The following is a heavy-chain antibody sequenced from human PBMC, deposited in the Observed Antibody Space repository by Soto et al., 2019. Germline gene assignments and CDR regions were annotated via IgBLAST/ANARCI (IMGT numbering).Heavy chain of an antibody. D-gene: IGHD3-10*01. CDR2: IIPIFGTA. V-gene: IGHV1-69*13. CDR3: ARSKTMVRGATDFDY. CDR1: GGTFSSYA. Sequence: ASVKVSCKASGGTFSSYAISWVRQAPGQGLEWMGGIIPIFGTANYAQKFQGRVTITADESTSTAYMELSSLRSEDTAVYYCARSKTMVRGATDFDYWGQGTQVTVSS. J-gene: IGHJ4*02.